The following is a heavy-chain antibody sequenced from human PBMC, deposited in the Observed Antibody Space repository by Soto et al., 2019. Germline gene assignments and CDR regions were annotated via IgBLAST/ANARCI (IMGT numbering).Heavy chain of an antibody. D-gene: IGHD3-10*01. J-gene: IGHJ3*02. CDR1: GGSFSGYY. CDR2: INHSGST. Sequence: SETLSLTCAVYGGSFSGYYWSWIRQPPGKGLEWIGEINHSGSTNYNPSLKSRVTISVDTSKNQFSLKLSSVTAADTAVYYCAKSVDGWDAFDIWGQGTMVTVSS. V-gene: IGHV4-34*01. CDR3: AKSVDGWDAFDI.